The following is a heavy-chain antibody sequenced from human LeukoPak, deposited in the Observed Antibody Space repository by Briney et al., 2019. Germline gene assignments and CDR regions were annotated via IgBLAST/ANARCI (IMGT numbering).Heavy chain of an antibody. CDR3: ARDSRITIFGVVIDDAFDI. CDR1: GYTFTSYG. J-gene: IGHJ3*02. D-gene: IGHD3-3*01. Sequence: ASVKVSCKASGYTFTSYGISLVRQAPGQGLEWMGWISAYNGNTNYAQKPQGRVTMTTDTSTSTAYMELRSLRSDDTAVYYCARDSRITIFGVVIDDAFDIWGQGTMVTVSS. V-gene: IGHV1-18*01. CDR2: ISAYNGNT.